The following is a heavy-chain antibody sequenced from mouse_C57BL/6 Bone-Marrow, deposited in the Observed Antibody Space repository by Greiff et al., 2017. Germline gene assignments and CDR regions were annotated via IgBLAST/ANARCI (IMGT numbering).Heavy chain of an antibody. J-gene: IGHJ4*01. V-gene: IGHV2-4*01. CDR3: AKIADYAMDY. Sequence: VHLVESGPGLVQPSQSLSITCTVSGFSLTSYGVHWVRQPPGKGLEWLGVIWSGGSTDYNAAFISRLSISKDNSKSQVFFKMNSLQADDTAIDYCAKIADYAMDYWGQGTSVTVSS. CDR2: IWSGGST. CDR1: GFSLTSYG.